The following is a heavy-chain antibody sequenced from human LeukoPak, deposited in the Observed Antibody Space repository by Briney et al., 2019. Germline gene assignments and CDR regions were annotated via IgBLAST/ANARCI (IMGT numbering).Heavy chain of an antibody. CDR2: ISGSGGST. J-gene: IGHJ3*02. V-gene: IGHV3-21*01. D-gene: IGHD6-19*01. CDR3: ARCRYTSGWLDAFDI. CDR1: GFTFSGYS. Sequence: PGGSLRLSCAASGFTFSGYSMNWVRQAPGKGLEWVSAISGSGGSTYYADSVKGRFTISRDNAKNSLFLQMYSLRAEDTAVYYCARCRYTSGWLDAFDIWGQGTVVTVSS.